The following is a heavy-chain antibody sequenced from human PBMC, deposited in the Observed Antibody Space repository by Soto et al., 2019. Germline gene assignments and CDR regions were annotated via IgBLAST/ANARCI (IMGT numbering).Heavy chain of an antibody. V-gene: IGHV3-7*03. CDR2: IPQDGVDG. CDR3: ARDDLILPAHDFFYGSDV. J-gene: IGHJ6*02. CDR1: GFTFSMYS. Sequence: DVKLVESGGGLVQPGDSLRLSCEVSGFTFSMYSMSWVRQSPGKGLEWVAKIPQDGVDGHYADSVKSRFTISRDNGKNSLFLQLNNLRAEDTAVYYCARDDLILPAHDFFYGSDVWGRGATVTVSS. D-gene: IGHD2-21*02.